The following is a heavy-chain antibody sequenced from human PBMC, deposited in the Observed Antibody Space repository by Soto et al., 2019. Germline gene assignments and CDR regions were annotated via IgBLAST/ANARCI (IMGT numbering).Heavy chain of an antibody. Sequence: PSETLSLTCSVSGAALNSGNYYWSWIRQVPGKGLEWIGHIYGTGAVDYNPSLRDRITISQDTSERQFSLNLRLVTAADTAVYYCARLRIATNNYKWFDPWGRGTLVTVSS. CDR3: ARLRIATNNYKWFDP. CDR2: IYGTGAV. D-gene: IGHD2-21*01. V-gene: IGHV4-30-4*08. J-gene: IGHJ5*02. CDR1: GAALNSGNYY.